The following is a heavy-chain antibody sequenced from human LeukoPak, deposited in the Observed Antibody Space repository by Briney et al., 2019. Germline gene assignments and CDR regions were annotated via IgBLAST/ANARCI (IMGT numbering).Heavy chain of an antibody. J-gene: IGHJ5*02. Sequence: TLSLTCTVSGGLISISTYYWNWIRQPAGKGLEWIGRIYSSGSTNYNPSLKSRATISVDTSKSQFSLKLSSVTAADTAVYYCAREGLNMVRGVIPKEAWGWFDPWGQGTLVTVSS. V-gene: IGHV4-61*02. CDR1: GGLISISTYY. D-gene: IGHD3-10*01. CDR3: AREGLNMVRGVIPKEAWGWFDP. CDR2: IYSSGST.